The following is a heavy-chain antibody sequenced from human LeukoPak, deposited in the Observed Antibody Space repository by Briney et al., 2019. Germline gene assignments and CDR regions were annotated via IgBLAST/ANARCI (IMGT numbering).Heavy chain of an antibody. D-gene: IGHD3-9*01. J-gene: IGHJ4*02. V-gene: IGHV1-2*02. CDR3: ARSFDWLTRYYFDY. CDR2: INPNSGGT. Sequence: ASVKVSCKASGYTFTGYYMHWVRQAPGQGLEWMGWINPNSGGTNYAQKFQGRVTMPRDTSISTAYMELSRLRSDDTAVYYCARSFDWLTRYYFDYWGQGTLVTVSS. CDR1: GYTFTGYY.